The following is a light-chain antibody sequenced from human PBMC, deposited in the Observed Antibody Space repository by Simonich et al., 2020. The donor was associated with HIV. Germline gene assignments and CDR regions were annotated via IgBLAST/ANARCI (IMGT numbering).Light chain of an antibody. J-gene: IGKJ1*01. Sequence: EIVMTQSPDTLSVSPGERATLSCRASQSVGINLAWYQQKPGQAPRLLNYGASARATDIPARFSGSGSGTEFTLTISTMQSEDFAVYYCQQCNNWPPTFGQGTKVEIK. CDR3: QQCNNWPPT. V-gene: IGKV3-15*01. CDR2: GAS. CDR1: QSVGIN.